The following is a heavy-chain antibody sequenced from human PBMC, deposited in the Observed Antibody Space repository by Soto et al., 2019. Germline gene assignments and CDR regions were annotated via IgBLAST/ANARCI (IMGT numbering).Heavy chain of an antibody. CDR2: IKQDGSEK. D-gene: IGHD1-26*01. CDR1: GFTFSSYW. V-gene: IGHV3-7*05. J-gene: IGHJ3*02. CDR3: ASGSSGSYDAFDI. Sequence: GGSLRLSCAASGFTFSSYWMSWVRQAPGKGLEWVANIKQDGSEKYYVDSVKGRFTISRDNAKNSLYLQMNSLRAEDTAVYYCASGSSGSYDAFDIWGQGTMVTVSS.